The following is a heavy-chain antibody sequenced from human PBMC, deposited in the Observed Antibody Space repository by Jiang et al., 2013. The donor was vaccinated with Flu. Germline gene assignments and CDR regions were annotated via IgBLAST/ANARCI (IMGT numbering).Heavy chain of an antibody. J-gene: IGHJ6*02. CDR2: SIIWEH. Sequence: GLVKPSETLSLTCTVSGGSISSSSYYWGWIRQPPGRGWSGLGVSIIWEHLLQPSLKSRVTISVDTSKNQFSLKLSSVTAADTAVYYCARHAAAGTVPMDVWGQGTTVTVSS. D-gene: IGHD6-13*01. V-gene: IGHV4-39*01. CDR3: ARHAAAGTVPMDV. CDR1: GGSISSSSYY.